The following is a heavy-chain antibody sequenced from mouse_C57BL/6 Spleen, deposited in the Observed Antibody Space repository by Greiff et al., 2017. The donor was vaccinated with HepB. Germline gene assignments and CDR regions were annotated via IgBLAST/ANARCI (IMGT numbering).Heavy chain of an antibody. J-gene: IGHJ3*01. CDR1: GFTFSSYA. CDR2: ISDGGSYT. V-gene: IGHV5-4*01. Sequence: EVQGVESGGGLVKPGGSLKLSCAASGFTFSSYAMSWVRQTPEKRLEWVATISDGGSYTYYPDNVKGRFTISRDNAKNNLYLQMSHLKSEDTAMYYCARGGPWGQGTLVTVSA. CDR3: ARGGP.